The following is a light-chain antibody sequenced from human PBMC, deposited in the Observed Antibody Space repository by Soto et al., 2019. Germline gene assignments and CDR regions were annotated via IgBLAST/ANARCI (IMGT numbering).Light chain of an antibody. J-gene: IGLJ3*02. V-gene: IGLV4-60*02. Sequence: QPVLTQSSSASASLGSSVKLTCTLSSGHSSYIIAWHQQQPGKVPRYLMKLEGSGSYNKGSGVRDRFSGSSSGADRYLTISNLQFEDEADYYCETWDSNTRVFGGGTKFTVL. CDR2: LEGSGSY. CDR1: SGHSSYI. CDR3: ETWDSNTRV.